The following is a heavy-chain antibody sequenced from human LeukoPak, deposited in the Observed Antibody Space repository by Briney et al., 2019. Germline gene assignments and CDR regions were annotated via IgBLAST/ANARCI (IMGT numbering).Heavy chain of an antibody. V-gene: IGHV4-59*12. CDR1: GGSISSYY. CDR2: IYYSGST. Sequence: SETLSLTCTVSGGSISSYYWSWIRQPPGKGLEWIGYIYYSGSTNYNPSLKSRVTISVDTSKNQFSLKLSSVTAADTAVYYCARGGQYYYDSSGYSFSDYWGQGTLVTVSS. J-gene: IGHJ4*02. CDR3: ARGGQYYYDSSGYSFSDY. D-gene: IGHD3-22*01.